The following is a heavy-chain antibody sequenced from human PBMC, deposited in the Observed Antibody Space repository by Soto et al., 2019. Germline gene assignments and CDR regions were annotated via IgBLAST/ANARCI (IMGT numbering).Heavy chain of an antibody. CDR3: AKATRGPLSSRRSDANHFGS. CDR1: GFSFSSYA. Sequence: EAQLLESGGSLVQPGGSLRLSCAASGFSFSSYAMNWVRQAPGKGLEWVSIISGAGDRTYYADSVKGRFTISRDNSKNTLYLQMNSLRAEDTAVYHCAKATRGPLSSRRSDANHFGSWGQGTLVTVSS. J-gene: IGHJ4*02. CDR2: ISGAGDRT. D-gene: IGHD3-10*01. V-gene: IGHV3-23*01.